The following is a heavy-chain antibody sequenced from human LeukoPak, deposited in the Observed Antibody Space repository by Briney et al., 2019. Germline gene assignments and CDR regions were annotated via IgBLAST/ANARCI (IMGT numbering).Heavy chain of an antibody. V-gene: IGHV3-21*04. CDR1: GFTFNTYN. D-gene: IGHD4-23*01. CDR2: ISSSANTYN. CDR3: AKDLERDYGGNSGLGAFDI. Sequence: GGSLRLSCVASGFTFNTYNMHWVRQAPGKGLEWVSTISSSANTYNYYADSVKGRFTISRDNSKNTLYLQMNSLRAEDTAVYYCAKDLERDYGGNSGLGAFDIWGQGTMVTVSS. J-gene: IGHJ3*02.